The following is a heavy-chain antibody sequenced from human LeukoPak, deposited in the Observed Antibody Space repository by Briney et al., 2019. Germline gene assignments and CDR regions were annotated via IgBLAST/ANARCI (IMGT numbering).Heavy chain of an antibody. D-gene: IGHD3-10*01. CDR1: RGSISSSS. CDR3: ASHEFGDYFLY. CDR2: IYYSGST. J-gene: IGHJ4*02. V-gene: IGHV4-59*08. Sequence: SETLSLTCTVSRGSISSSSWSWIRQPPGKGLEWIGHIYYSGSTNYNPSLKSRVTISFDTSKKQFSLKLTSVTAADTAVYYCASHEFGDYFLYWGQGTLVTVSS.